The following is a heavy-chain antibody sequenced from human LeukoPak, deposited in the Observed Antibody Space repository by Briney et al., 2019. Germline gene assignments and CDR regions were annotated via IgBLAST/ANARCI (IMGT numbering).Heavy chain of an antibody. D-gene: IGHD5-18*01. J-gene: IGHJ4*02. V-gene: IGHV4-38-2*01. CDR3: ARHYARGYSYGYFDY. Sequence: SETLSLTCAVSGYSISSGYYWGWIRQPPGKGLEWIGSIYHSGSTYYNPSLKSRVTISVDTSKNQFSLKLSSVTAADTAVYYCARHYARGYSYGYFDYWGQGTLVTVFS. CDR1: GYSISSGYY. CDR2: IYHSGST.